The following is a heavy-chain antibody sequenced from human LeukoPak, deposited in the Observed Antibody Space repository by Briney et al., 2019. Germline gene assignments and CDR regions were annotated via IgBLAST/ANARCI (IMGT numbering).Heavy chain of an antibody. V-gene: IGHV4-59*08. Sequence: SEALSLTCTVSGGSIRSYYWSWIRQPPGKGLQWIGYIYYSGSTKYNPSLKSRVTISVDTSKNQFSLRLSSVTAADTAVYYCAREITGTTWAFDIWGQGTLVTVS. CDR3: AREITGTTWAFDI. J-gene: IGHJ3*02. CDR2: IYYSGST. D-gene: IGHD1-7*01. CDR1: GGSIRSYY.